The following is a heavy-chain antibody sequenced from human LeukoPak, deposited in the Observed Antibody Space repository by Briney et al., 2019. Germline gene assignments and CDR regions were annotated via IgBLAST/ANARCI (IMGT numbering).Heavy chain of an antibody. CDR3: ARAIAVTTISGAVVDAFDI. V-gene: IGHV4-59*01. J-gene: IGHJ3*02. D-gene: IGHD4-17*01. CDR2: IYYSGST. CDR1: GGSISSYY. Sequence: SETLSLTCTVSGGSISSYYWSWIRQPPGKGLEWIGYIYYSGSTNYNPSLKSRVTISVDPSKNQFSLKLSSVTAADTAVYYCARAIAVTTISGAVVDAFDIWGQGTMVTVSS.